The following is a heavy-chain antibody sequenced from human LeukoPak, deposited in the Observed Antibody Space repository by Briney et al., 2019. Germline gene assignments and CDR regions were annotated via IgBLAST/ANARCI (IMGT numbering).Heavy chain of an antibody. Sequence: GGSLRLSCAASGFIVSGDFMSWVRQTPGKGLEWVSAISGSGSSTYYADSVKGRFTISRDNSKNTLFLQMNSLRAEDTAPYYCAKSVAIYFYYGLDVWGQGATVTVSS. D-gene: IGHD3-3*01. CDR3: AKSVAIYFYYGLDV. CDR1: GFIVSGDF. V-gene: IGHV3-23*01. J-gene: IGHJ6*02. CDR2: ISGSGSST.